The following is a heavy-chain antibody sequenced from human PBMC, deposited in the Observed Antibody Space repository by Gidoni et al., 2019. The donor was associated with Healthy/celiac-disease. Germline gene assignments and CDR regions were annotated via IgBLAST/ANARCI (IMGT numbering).Heavy chain of an antibody. D-gene: IGHD6-13*01. V-gene: IGHV2-5*02. CDR3: AHSPAAGIGVSAGWFDP. Sequence: QITLKESGPTLVKPTPTLTLTCTFPGFSLSTSGLGVGWIRQPPGKALDWLALMYWDDDKRYSPSLKSRLTITKDTTKNQLVLTMTNMDTLDTATYSCAHSPAAGIGVSAGWFDPWGQGTLVTVSS. J-gene: IGHJ5*02. CDR1: GFSLSTSGLG. CDR2: MYWDDDK.